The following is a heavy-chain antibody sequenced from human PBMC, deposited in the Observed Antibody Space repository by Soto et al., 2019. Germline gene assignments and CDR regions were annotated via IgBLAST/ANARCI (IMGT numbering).Heavy chain of an antibody. Sequence: EVQLLESGGGLVQPGGSLRLSCAASGFTFSNYAMSWVRQAPGKGLEWVSSISTSGGSTYYADPVKGRFAISRDNSRNTLSLQVNSLRAEDTAVYYCAKAGGSSTSNWFDPWGHGTLVTVSS. CDR1: GFTFSNYA. CDR3: AKAGGSSTSNWFDP. D-gene: IGHD2-2*01. CDR2: ISTSGGST. V-gene: IGHV3-23*01. J-gene: IGHJ5*02.